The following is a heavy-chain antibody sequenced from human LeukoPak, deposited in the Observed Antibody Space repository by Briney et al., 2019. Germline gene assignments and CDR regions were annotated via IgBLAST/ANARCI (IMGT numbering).Heavy chain of an antibody. J-gene: IGHJ5*02. D-gene: IGHD2-15*01. CDR2: AYYDGVT. Sequence: SETLSLTCTVSGGSISSRGFFWGWIRQPPGKGPDWIGCAYYDGVTYYNRSFQSRVTMYLYKSTNRFSLRLSTVPAADTAVYYCPRLSCSDDVCPTLPYSHFDPWGKGTLVIVST. CDR1: GGSISSRGFF. V-gene: IGHV4-39*01. CDR3: PRLSCSDDVCPTLPYSHFDP.